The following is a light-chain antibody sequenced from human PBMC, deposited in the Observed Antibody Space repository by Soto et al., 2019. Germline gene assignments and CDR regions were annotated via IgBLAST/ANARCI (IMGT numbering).Light chain of an antibody. V-gene: IGKV3-15*01. CDR3: QQYDIWPLT. CDR2: GAS. CDR1: QSITRS. J-gene: IGKJ4*01. Sequence: EIVITQSPAILSVSPGERATLSCRASQSITRSLAWYQQKPGQAPRLLIFGASTRATDIPARFSGSGSGTEFSLTISGLQSEDFAVYYCQQYDIWPLTFGGGTKVEIK.